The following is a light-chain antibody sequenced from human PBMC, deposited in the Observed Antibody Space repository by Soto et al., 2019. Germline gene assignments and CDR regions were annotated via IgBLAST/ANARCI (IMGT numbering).Light chain of an antibody. Sequence: QSVLPQPPSASGTPGQRVTVSCSGSSSNIGSNYVYWYQQLPGTAPKLLIYGNSNRPSGVPDRFSGSKSGTSASLAITGLEAEDEADYYCQSYDSSLSAYFVFGTGTKVTAL. J-gene: IGLJ1*01. CDR2: GNS. V-gene: IGLV1-40*01. CDR3: QSYDSSLSAYFV. CDR1: SSNIGSNY.